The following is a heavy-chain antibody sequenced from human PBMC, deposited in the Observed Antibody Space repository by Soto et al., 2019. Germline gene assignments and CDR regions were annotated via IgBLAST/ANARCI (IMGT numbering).Heavy chain of an antibody. D-gene: IGHD2-15*01. CDR1: GYTFTSYA. CDR3: ARVKYGGNPTFEY. Sequence: SVKVSCKASGYTFTSYAMHWVRQAPGQRLEWMGWINAGNGNTKYSQKFQGRVTITRDTSASTAYMELSSLRSEDTAVYYCARVKYGGNPTFEYWGQGTLVTVSS. CDR2: INAGNGNT. V-gene: IGHV1-3*01. J-gene: IGHJ4*02.